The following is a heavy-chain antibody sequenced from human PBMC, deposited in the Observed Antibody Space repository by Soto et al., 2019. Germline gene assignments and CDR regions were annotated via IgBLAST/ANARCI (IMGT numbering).Heavy chain of an antibody. CDR1: GYTFTSYG. J-gene: IGHJ3*02. D-gene: IGHD3-3*01. Sequence: GASVKVSCKASGYTFTSYGISWVRQAPGQGLEWMGWISAYNGNTNYAQKLQGRVTMTTDTSTSTAYMELRSLRSDDTAVYYCARDSPHYDFWSGYYGGAFDIWGQGTMVTVS. V-gene: IGHV1-18*01. CDR3: ARDSPHYDFWSGYYGGAFDI. CDR2: ISAYNGNT.